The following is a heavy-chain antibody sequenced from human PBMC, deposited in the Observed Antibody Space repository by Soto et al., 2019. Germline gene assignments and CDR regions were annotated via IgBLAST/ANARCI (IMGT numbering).Heavy chain of an antibody. V-gene: IGHV1-18*01. CDR3: ARPRGYSYGFDY. J-gene: IGHJ4*02. CDR2: ISAYNGNT. CDR1: GNSFTSYS. D-gene: IGHD5-18*01. Sequence: ASVKVSCKASGNSFTSYSIHWVRQAPGQRLEWMGWISAYNGNTNYAQKLQGRVTMTTDTSTSTAYMELRSLRSDDTAVYYCARPRGYSYGFDYWGQGTLVPSPQ.